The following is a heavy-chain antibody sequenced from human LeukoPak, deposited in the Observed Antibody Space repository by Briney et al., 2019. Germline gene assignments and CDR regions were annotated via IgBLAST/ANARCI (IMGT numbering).Heavy chain of an antibody. CDR3: GRHAPYRNFDL. J-gene: IGHJ5*02. V-gene: IGHV4-39*01. CDR1: GDSINTNDYD. Sequence: SETLSLTCTLSGDSINTNDYDWGRIRQPRGKGLEWIGSFGHGRNAFYNPSLQSPVTISVDASPNQFSLRLTSVPAADTAMYYCGRHAPYRNFDLLGQGALVAVSS. D-gene: IGHD3-16*02. CDR2: FGHGRNA.